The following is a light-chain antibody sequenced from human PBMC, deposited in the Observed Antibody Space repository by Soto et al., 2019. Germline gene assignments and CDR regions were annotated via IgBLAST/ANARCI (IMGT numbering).Light chain of an antibody. CDR1: QSISSNY. CDR2: GAS. Sequence: EIVLTQSPGTLSLSPGERSTLSCRASQSISSNYLAWYQQKPGQAPRLLIYGASTRATGIPDRFSGSGSGTDFTLTISRLEPEDFAVYYCQQYGSSGTFGQGTTVDIK. J-gene: IGKJ1*01. CDR3: QQYGSSGT. V-gene: IGKV3-20*01.